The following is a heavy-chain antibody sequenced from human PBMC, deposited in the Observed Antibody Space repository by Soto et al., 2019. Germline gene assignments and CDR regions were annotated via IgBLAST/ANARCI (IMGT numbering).Heavy chain of an antibody. CDR1: GFTFSTYW. J-gene: IGHJ6*04. D-gene: IGHD1-7*01. Sequence: EVQLVESGGGLVQPGGSLRLSCAASGFTFSTYWMHWVRQPPGKGLVWVSRINNDGSNTAYADYVKGRFNISRDNAQSTLYLQMNSLRAEDTAVYYCARDPLIGTTDYGLDVWGKGTTVSVSS. CDR2: INNDGSNT. CDR3: ARDPLIGTTDYGLDV. V-gene: IGHV3-74*01.